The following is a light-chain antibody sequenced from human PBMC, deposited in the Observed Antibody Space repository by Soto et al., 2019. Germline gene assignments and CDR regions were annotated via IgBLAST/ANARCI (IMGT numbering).Light chain of an antibody. Sequence: EIVLTQSPGTLSLSPGERATLSCRASQSVSSSYLAWYQQKPGQAPRLLIYGASSRATGIPDRFSGSGSGTDFTLTISRREPEDFAVYYCQSGTFGQGTKVEIK. CDR1: QSVSSSY. CDR3: QSGT. CDR2: GAS. J-gene: IGKJ1*01. V-gene: IGKV3-20*01.